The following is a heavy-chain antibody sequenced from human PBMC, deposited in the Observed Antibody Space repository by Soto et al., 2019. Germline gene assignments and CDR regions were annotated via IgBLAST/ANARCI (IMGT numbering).Heavy chain of an antibody. V-gene: IGHV4-39*01. D-gene: IGHD2-15*01. Sequence: SETLSLTCTVSGDSISSNNYYWGWIRQPPGNGLEWIGNINFSGTTHYSPSLKSRVTISVDTSSNQFSLKLTSVTAADTAVYYCARHPGYCIGDACYGQYTMGVWGQGTTVTVSS. CDR3: ARHPGYCIGDACYGQYTMGV. CDR2: INFSGTT. J-gene: IGHJ6*02. CDR1: GDSISSNNYY.